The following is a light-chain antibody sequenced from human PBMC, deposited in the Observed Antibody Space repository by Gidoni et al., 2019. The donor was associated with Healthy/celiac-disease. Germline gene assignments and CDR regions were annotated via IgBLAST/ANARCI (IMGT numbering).Light chain of an antibody. CDR2: DVS. CDR1: SSDVGGYNY. CDR3: FSYAGSYTVV. J-gene: IGLJ2*01. V-gene: IGLV2-11*01. Sequence: QAALTQPRSVSGSPGQSVTISCTGTSSDVGGYNYVSWYQQHQGNAPQLMIYDVSKRPSGVPDRFSGSKSDTTASLTISGLQAEDEADYYCFSYAGSYTVVFGGGTTLTVL.